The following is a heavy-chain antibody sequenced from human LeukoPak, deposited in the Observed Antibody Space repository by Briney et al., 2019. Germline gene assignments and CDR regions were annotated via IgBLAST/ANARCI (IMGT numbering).Heavy chain of an antibody. CDR3: ARSGSGYLRYYFDY. CDR1: RGSTSTYY. D-gene: IGHD5-12*01. Sequence: SETLSLTCTVSRGSTSTYYWSWIRQPAGKGLEWIGRIYPSGNTNFNPSLKSRVTMSVDTSKNQFSLKLSSVTAADTAVYYCARSGSGYLRYYFDYWGQGTLVTVSS. CDR2: IYPSGNT. J-gene: IGHJ4*02. V-gene: IGHV4-4*07.